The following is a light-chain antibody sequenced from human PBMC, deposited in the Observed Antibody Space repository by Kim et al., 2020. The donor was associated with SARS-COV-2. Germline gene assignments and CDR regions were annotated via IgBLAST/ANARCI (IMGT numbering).Light chain of an antibody. CDR1: SLRSYD. Sequence: VALGQTVRITCQGDSLRSYDASWYQQKPGQAPVLVIYGKNNRPSGIPDRFSGSSSGNTASLTITGAQAEDEADYYCNSRDSSGNVVFGGGTKLTVL. CDR2: GKN. CDR3: NSRDSSGNVV. V-gene: IGLV3-19*01. J-gene: IGLJ2*01.